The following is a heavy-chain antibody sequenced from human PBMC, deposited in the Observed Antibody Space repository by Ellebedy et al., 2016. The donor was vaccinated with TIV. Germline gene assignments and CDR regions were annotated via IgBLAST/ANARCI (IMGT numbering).Heavy chain of an antibody. J-gene: IGHJ3*02. CDR2: IHSDGSIT. V-gene: IGHV3-74*01. D-gene: IGHD3-10*01. Sequence: PGGSLRLSCAASGFIFSHYWMHWVRQAPGKGLVWVSRIHSDGSITWYAEFVRGRFTVSRDNGKNTLSLEMNRLRAEDTAVYYCVREGLGGSFDIWGLGTMVTVSS. CDR3: VREGLGGSFDI. CDR1: GFIFSHYW.